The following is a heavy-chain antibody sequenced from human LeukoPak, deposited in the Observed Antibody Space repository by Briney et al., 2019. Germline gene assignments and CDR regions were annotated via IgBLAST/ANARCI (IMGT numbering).Heavy chain of an antibody. CDR1: GGSISSYY. D-gene: IGHD1-26*01. Sequence: SETLSLTCIVSGGSISSYYWSWIRQPPGEGLEWIGYIYYSGSTNYNPSLKSRVTISVDTSKNQFSLKLSSVTAADTAVYYCARGEEVGAFDCWGQGTLVTVSS. V-gene: IGHV4-59*01. CDR2: IYYSGST. J-gene: IGHJ4*02. CDR3: ARGEEVGAFDC.